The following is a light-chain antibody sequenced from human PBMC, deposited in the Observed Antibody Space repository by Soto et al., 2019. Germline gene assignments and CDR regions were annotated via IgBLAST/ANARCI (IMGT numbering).Light chain of an antibody. J-gene: IGLJ1*01. CDR1: SGDVGGYNY. V-gene: IGLV2-11*01. Sequence: QSALTQPRSVPGSPGQSVTISCTGTSGDVGGYNYVSWYQQHPGKAPKPMISDVTKRPSGVPDRFSGSKSGNTASLTISGLQAEDDADYYCCSYTGSYTYVFGTGTKVTVL. CDR3: CSYTGSYTYV. CDR2: DVT.